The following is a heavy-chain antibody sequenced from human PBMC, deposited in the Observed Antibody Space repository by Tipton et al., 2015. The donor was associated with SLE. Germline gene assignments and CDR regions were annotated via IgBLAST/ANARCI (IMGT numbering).Heavy chain of an antibody. CDR3: ARGFRPYYFDP. Sequence: LRLSCAASGFTFSSYAIHWVRQAPGKGLEWIGEINDAEGTKYNPSLESRVTMSIDTSKNRFSLNMNSVTAADTAVYYCARGFRPYYFDPWGQGTLVTVSS. D-gene: IGHD2-21*01. J-gene: IGHJ4*02. V-gene: IGHV4-34*01. CDR1: GFTFSSYA. CDR2: INDAEGT.